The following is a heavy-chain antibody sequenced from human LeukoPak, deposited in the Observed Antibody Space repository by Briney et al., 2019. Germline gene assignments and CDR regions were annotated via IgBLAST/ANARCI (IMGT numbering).Heavy chain of an antibody. J-gene: IGHJ4*02. Sequence: GGSLRLSCAASGFSFSGYAMHWVRRTPGKGLEGVAVISHDEKNKFYTESGKGRFTISRDNSKNTLFLEMNSLRPEDTAFYYCATTFRGVIITRLDYWGQGTLVTVSS. CDR1: GFSFSGYA. D-gene: IGHD3-10*01. CDR2: ISHDEKNK. CDR3: ATTFRGVIITRLDY. V-gene: IGHV3-30*04.